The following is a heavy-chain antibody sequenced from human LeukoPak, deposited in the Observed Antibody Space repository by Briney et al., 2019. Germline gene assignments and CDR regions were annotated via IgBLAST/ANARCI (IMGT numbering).Heavy chain of an antibody. CDR2: IYAGGST. J-gene: IGHJ4*02. CDR1: GFTFDDYA. V-gene: IGHV3-53*01. Sequence: PGGSLRLSCAASGFTFDDYAMHWVRQAPGKGLEWVSIIYAGGSTYYAQSVKGRFTISRDTSKNTLYLQMNGLRVDDTAMYYCVRKRNSYFDYWGQGTLVTVSS. CDR3: VRKRNSYFDY. D-gene: IGHD4-23*01.